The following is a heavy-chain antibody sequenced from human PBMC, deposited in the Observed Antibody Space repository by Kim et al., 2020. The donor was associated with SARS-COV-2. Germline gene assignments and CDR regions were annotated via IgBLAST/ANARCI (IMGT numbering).Heavy chain of an antibody. Sequence: SETLSLTCTVSGGSISSGGYYWSWIRQHPGKGLEWIGYIYYSGSTYYNPSLKSRVTISVDTSKNQFSLKLSSVTAADTAVYYCASLRAEEKLELRYWGQGTLVTVSS. CDR2: IYYSGST. CDR3: ASLRAEEKLELRY. V-gene: IGHV4-31*03. D-gene: IGHD1-7*01. CDR1: GGSISSGGYY. J-gene: IGHJ4*02.